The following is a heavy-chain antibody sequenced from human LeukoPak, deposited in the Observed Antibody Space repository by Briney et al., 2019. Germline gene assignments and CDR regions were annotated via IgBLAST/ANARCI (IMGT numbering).Heavy chain of an antibody. J-gene: IGHJ4*02. D-gene: IGHD2-15*01. V-gene: IGHV4-59*01. Sequence: SETLSLTCTVSGGSISSYYWSWIRQPPGKGLEWIGYIYYSGTTNYNPSLRSRVTTSVDTSNNHLSLSLSSVTAADTAVYYCARAVGPFDYWGQGTLVTVSS. CDR2: IYYSGTT. CDR3: ARAVGPFDY. CDR1: GGSISSYY.